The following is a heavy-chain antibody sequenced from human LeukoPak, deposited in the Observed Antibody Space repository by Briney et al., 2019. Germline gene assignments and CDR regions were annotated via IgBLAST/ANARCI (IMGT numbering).Heavy chain of an antibody. Sequence: ASVKVSCKASGYTFTSYYMHWVRQAPGQGLEWMGWINAGNGNTKYSQKFQGRVTITRDTSASTAYMELSSLRSEDTAVYYCARGASSSIVGYYYYGMDVWGQGTTVTVSS. CDR1: GYTFTSYY. V-gene: IGHV1-3*01. CDR3: ARGASSSIVGYYYYGMDV. D-gene: IGHD6-13*01. CDR2: INAGNGNT. J-gene: IGHJ6*02.